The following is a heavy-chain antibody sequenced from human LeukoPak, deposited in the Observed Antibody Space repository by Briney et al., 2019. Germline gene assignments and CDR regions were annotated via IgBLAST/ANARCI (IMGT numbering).Heavy chain of an antibody. Sequence: GGSLRLSCAASGFTFSSYWMSWVRQAPGKGLEWVANIKQDGSEKYYVDSVKGRFTISRDNAKNSLYLQMNSLRAEDTAVYYCAREREVYSGSYYPWGQGTLVTVSS. J-gene: IGHJ5*02. CDR3: AREREVYSGSYYP. D-gene: IGHD1-26*01. V-gene: IGHV3-7*01. CDR1: GFTFSSYW. CDR2: IKQDGSEK.